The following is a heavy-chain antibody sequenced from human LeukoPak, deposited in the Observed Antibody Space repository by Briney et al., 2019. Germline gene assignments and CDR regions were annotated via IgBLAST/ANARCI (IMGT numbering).Heavy chain of an antibody. Sequence: QTGGSLRLSCAASGFPFSSYSMNWVRQAPGKGLEWVSYITSSSSIIYYADSVKGRFTISRDNARDSLYLQMNSLTAEDTAVYYCARDDYHGSGIALPFGYWGQGTLVTVSS. V-gene: IGHV3-48*04. CDR1: GFPFSSYS. CDR2: ITSSSSII. D-gene: IGHD3-10*01. J-gene: IGHJ4*02. CDR3: ARDDYHGSGIALPFGY.